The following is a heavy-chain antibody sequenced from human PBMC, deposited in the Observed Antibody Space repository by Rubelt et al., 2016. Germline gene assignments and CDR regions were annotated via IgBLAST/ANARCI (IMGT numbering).Heavy chain of an antibody. CDR2: TYYRSKWYN. V-gene: IGHV6-1*01. J-gene: IGHJ5*02. CDR1: GNSVSSQSVA. Sequence: QVQLQQSGPGLVKPSQTLSLTCAISGNSVSSQSVAWNWIRQSPSRGLEWLGRTYYRSKWYNDYAVSVKSRISINPDTSKNQFSRQRTSVTPEDTAVYSCASMAVVANGNWFDPWGQGTLVTVSS. D-gene: IGHD2-15*01. CDR3: ASMAVVANGNWFDP.